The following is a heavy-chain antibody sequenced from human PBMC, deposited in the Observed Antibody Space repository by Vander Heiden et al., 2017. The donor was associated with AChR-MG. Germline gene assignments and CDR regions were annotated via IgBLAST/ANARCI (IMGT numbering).Heavy chain of an antibody. CDR3: ARTPAADYYYYMDV. V-gene: IGHV3-33*01. Sequence: QVQLVESGGGVVQPGRSLRLSCAASGFTFSSYGMHWVRQAPGKGLEWVAIIWYDGSNKYYADSVKGRFTISRDNSKNTLYLQMNSLRDEDTAVYYCARTPAADYYYYMDVWGKGTTVTVSS. CDR2: IWYDGSNK. D-gene: IGHD2-2*01. J-gene: IGHJ6*03. CDR1: GFTFSSYG.